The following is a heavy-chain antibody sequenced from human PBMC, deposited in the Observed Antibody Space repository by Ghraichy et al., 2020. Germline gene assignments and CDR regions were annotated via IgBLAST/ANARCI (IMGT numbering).Heavy chain of an antibody. CDR3: ATWGLVGASDAVDI. J-gene: IGHJ3*02. CDR1: GDAITSYY. CDR2: VYYSGST. Sequence: SETLSLTCSLSGDAITSYYWTWIRQTPEKGLEWIGHVYYSGSTNYNPSLKSRVTMSLDASTNKFSLRLNSVTAADTAVYYCATWGLVGASDAVDIWGQGTMVTVSS. D-gene: IGHD1-26*01. V-gene: IGHV4-59*01.